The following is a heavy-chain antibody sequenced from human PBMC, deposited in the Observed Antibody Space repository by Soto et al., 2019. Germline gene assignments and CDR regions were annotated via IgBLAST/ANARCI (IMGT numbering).Heavy chain of an antibody. Sequence: EVQLVESGGGLVQPGGSLRLSCAASGFTFSSYEMNWVRQAPGKGLEWVSYISSSGSTIYYAAPVKGRFTISRDNAKNLRYLRMNSLRAEDTAVYYCARDSEPELVRVMYYYGMDVWGQGTTVTDSS. V-gene: IGHV3-48*03. CDR2: ISSSGSTI. CDR1: GFTFSSYE. D-gene: IGHD6-6*01. CDR3: ARDSEPELVRVMYYYGMDV. J-gene: IGHJ6*02.